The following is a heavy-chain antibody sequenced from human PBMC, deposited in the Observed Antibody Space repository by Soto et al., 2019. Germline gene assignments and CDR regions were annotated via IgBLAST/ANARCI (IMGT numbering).Heavy chain of an antibody. Sequence: SPRLSCAASELPLRSCFFSWVRPSPAKLLEWVANIKQDGSEKYYVDSVKGRFTISRDNAKNSLYLQMNSLRAEDTAVYYCARDLFEAARRGEYAFDIWGQGQMVTGSS. CDR1: ELPLRSCF. J-gene: IGHJ3*02. CDR2: IKQDGSEK. V-gene: IGHV3-7*03. CDR3: ARDLFEAARRGEYAFDI. D-gene: IGHD3-16*01.